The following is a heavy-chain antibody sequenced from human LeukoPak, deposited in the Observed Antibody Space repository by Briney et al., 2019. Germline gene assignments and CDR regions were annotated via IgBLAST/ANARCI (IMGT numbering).Heavy chain of an antibody. CDR3: TTDRSYGDYFYWYFDL. Sequence: ASVTVSRKASRYTFTSYGISWVRQAPGQGLEWMGWISAYNGNTNYAQKLQGRVTMPTDTYTSTAYMELRSLRSDDTAVYYCTTDRSYGDYFYWYFDLWGRGTLVTVSS. CDR2: ISAYNGNT. V-gene: IGHV1-18*01. CDR1: RYTFTSYG. D-gene: IGHD4-17*01. J-gene: IGHJ2*01.